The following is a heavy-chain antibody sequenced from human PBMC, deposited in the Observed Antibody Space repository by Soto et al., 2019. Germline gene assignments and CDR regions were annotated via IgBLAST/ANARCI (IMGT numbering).Heavy chain of an antibody. Sequence: QVQLVQSGAEVKKPGSSVKVSCKASGGTFSSYAISWVRQAPGQGLEWMGGINPIFGTANYAQKFQGRVTITADESTSTSDMGLSSLRSEDTAVYYCARASRDGYTWDLAFDYWGQGTLVTVSS. J-gene: IGHJ4*02. CDR2: INPIFGTA. V-gene: IGHV1-69*12. CDR3: ARASRDGYTWDLAFDY. D-gene: IGHD5-12*01. CDR1: GGTFSSYA.